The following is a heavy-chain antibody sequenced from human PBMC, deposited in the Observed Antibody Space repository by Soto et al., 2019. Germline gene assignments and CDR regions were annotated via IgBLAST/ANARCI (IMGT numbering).Heavy chain of an antibody. CDR1: GFTFSRYG. CDR2: ISYDGSNE. V-gene: IGHV3-30*03. J-gene: IGHJ4*02. Sequence: GGSLRLSCSASGFTFSRYGMHRVRQSPGKGLEWVAVISYDGSNEYFADSVKGRFTISRDNSKNALYLQMNSLRAEDTAVYYCATNIRGYCSGGSCYSGGYYFDYWGRGTLVTISS. D-gene: IGHD2-15*01. CDR3: ATNIRGYCSGGSCYSGGYYFDY.